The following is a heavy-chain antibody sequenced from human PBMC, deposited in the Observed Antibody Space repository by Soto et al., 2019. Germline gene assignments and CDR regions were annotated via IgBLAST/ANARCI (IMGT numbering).Heavy chain of an antibody. J-gene: IGHJ5*02. V-gene: IGHV4-38-2*02. CDR1: GYSISSGYY. Sequence: SETLSLTCTVSGYSISSGYYWGWIRQPPGKGLEWIGSIYHSGSTYYNPSLKSRVTISVDTSKNQFSLKLSSVTAADTAVYYCAPHYSSGWYWFDPWGQGTLVTVSS. D-gene: IGHD6-19*01. CDR2: IYHSGST. CDR3: APHYSSGWYWFDP.